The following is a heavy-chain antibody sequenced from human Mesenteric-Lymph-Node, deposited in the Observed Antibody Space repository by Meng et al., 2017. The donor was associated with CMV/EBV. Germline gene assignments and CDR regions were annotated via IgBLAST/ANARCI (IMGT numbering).Heavy chain of an antibody. Sequence: GESLKISCAASGFTFSSYWMSWVRQAPGKGLEWVANIKQDGSEKYYVDSVKGRFTISRDNAKNSLYLQMNSLRAGDTAVYYCARGGRGGALDYWGQGTLVTVSS. D-gene: IGHD3-10*01. CDR1: GFTFSSYW. CDR2: IKQDGSEK. V-gene: IGHV3-7*01. J-gene: IGHJ4*02. CDR3: ARGGRGGALDY.